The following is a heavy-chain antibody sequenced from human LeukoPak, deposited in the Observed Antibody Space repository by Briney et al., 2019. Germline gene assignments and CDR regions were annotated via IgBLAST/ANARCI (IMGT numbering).Heavy chain of an antibody. V-gene: IGHV4-59*01. Sequence: SETLSLTCTVSGGSISSYYWSWIRQPPGKGLEWIGYIYYSGSTNYNPSLRSRVTISVDTSKNQFSLKLSSVTAADTAVYYCARDLRGYSSGLDGAFDIWGQGTMVTVSS. CDR3: ARDLRGYSSGLDGAFDI. J-gene: IGHJ3*02. CDR1: GGSISSYY. CDR2: IYYSGST. D-gene: IGHD6-19*01.